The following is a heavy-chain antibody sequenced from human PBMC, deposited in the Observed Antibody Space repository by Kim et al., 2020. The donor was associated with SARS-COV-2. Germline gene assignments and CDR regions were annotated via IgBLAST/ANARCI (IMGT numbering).Heavy chain of an antibody. D-gene: IGHD2-2*01. CDR3: ARGYCSSTSCQYYSDY. CDR2: INAGNGDT. CDR1: GYTFTSYA. Sequence: ASVKVSCKASGYTFTSYAIHWVRQAPGQILEWMGWINAGNGDTEYSQKFQGRVTFTRDTSANTAYMELSSLRSEDTAVYYCARGYCSSTSCQYYSDYWGQGALVTVSP. J-gene: IGHJ4*02. V-gene: IGHV1-3*01.